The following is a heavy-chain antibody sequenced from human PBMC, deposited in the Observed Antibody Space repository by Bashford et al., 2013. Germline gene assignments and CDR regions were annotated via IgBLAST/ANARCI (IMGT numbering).Heavy chain of an antibody. V-gene: IGHV5-51*01. CDR3: ARRHHAMDV. CDR1: GYNFDSHL. CDR2: FDPGDFDI. Sequence: GESLKISCVASGYNFDSHLIGWVRQMPGKGLEWMGIFDPGDFDIRYSPSFQGQVTISADKSINTVYLQWXSLKASDTAMYYCARRHHAMDVWGQGTSGPPSP. J-gene: IGHJ6*02.